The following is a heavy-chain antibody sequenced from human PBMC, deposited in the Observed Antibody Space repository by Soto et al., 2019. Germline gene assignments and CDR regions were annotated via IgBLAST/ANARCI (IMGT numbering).Heavy chain of an antibody. V-gene: IGHV1-18*01. CDR1: GYTFTSYG. Sequence: QVQLVQSGGEVKKPGASVKVSCKASGYTFTSYGVSWVRQAPGQGLEWMGWISVFKGTTNYAQKFQGRVTMTTDTSTSTAHMEVRRLRSDDTAVYYCAREGSTIRNYDYYYYGMDVWGQGSTVTVSS. J-gene: IGHJ6*02. D-gene: IGHD5-12*01. CDR2: ISVFKGTT. CDR3: AREGSTIRNYDYYYYGMDV.